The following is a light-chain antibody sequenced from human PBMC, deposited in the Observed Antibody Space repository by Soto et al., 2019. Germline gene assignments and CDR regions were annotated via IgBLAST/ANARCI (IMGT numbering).Light chain of an antibody. CDR3: QQYGSSPRT. CDR1: QSVSSSS. CDR2: RAS. V-gene: IGKV3-20*01. J-gene: IGKJ1*01. Sequence: EIVLTQFPDTLSLSPGERATLSCRASQSVSSSSLAWYQQKRGQAPRLLIHRASSRATGIPDRFSGSGSGTDFTLTISRLEPEDVAVYYCQQYGSSPRTFGQGTQVEV.